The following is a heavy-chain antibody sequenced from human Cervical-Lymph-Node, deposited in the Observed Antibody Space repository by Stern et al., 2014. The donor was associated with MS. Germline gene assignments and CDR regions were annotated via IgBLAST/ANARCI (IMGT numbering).Heavy chain of an antibody. CDR1: GFSLSHARMG. CDR2: IFSNDEK. D-gene: IGHD5-18*01. J-gene: IGHJ4*02. V-gene: IGHV2-26*01. CDR3: ARIEDNYGHMGEFDY. Sequence: QVTLKESGPVLVKHTETLTLTCTVSGFSLSHARMGVSWIRQPPGKPLEWLAPIFSNDEKFYSTSLKSRLTISRDTSKSQVVLTMTNMDPVDTATYYCARIEDNYGHMGEFDYWGQGTLVTVSS.